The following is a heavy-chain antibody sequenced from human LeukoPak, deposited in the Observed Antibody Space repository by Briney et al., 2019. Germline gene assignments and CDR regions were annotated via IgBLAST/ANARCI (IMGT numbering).Heavy chain of an antibody. Sequence: PSETLSLTCTVSGGSISSYYWSWFRQPAGKGLEWIGRIYTSGSTNYNPSLKSRVTMSVDTSKNQFSLKLSSVTAADTAVYYCARVGIAARTYYFDYWGQGTLVTVSS. J-gene: IGHJ4*02. D-gene: IGHD6-6*01. CDR1: GGSISSYY. V-gene: IGHV4-4*07. CDR3: ARVGIAARTYYFDY. CDR2: IYTSGST.